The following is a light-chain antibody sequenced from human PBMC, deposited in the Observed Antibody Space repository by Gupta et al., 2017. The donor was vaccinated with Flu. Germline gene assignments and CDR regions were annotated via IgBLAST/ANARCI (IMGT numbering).Light chain of an antibody. V-gene: IGKV1-39*01. CDR3: QQSDGTRST. J-gene: IGKJ1*01. Sequence: PYSVSASERERVTITCRASHNIEVYLNWYQQRPGKAPQLLMYTAAIFQSAVPSRFSGSGSGTDFTLTINSLQPEDFATYYCQQSDGTRSTFGQGTKVEI. CDR2: TAA. CDR1: HNIEVY.